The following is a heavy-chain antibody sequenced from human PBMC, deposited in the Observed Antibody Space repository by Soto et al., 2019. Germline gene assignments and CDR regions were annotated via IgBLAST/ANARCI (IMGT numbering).Heavy chain of an antibody. V-gene: IGHV4-34*01. D-gene: IGHD2-2*01. CDR1: GGSFSGYY. Sequence: PSETLSLTCAVYGGSFSGYYWSWIRQPPGKGLEWIGEINHSGSTNYNPPLKSRVTISVDTSKNQFSLKLSSVTAADTAVYYCARGLRGIVVVPAAIVWFDPWGQGTLVTVSS. CDR2: INHSGST. CDR3: ARGLRGIVVVPAAIVWFDP. J-gene: IGHJ5*02.